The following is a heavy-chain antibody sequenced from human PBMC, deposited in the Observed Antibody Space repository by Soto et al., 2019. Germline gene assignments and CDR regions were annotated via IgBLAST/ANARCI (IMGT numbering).Heavy chain of an antibody. D-gene: IGHD3-3*01. Sequence: EVQLVESGGVVVQPGGSLRLSCAASGFTFDDYTMHWVRQAPGKGLEWVSLISWDGGSTYYADSVKGRFTISRDNSKNSLYLQMNSLRTEDTALYYCAKDISDFWSGSPGVYYGMDVWGQGTKVTVSS. CDR1: GFTFDDYT. CDR3: AKDISDFWSGSPGVYYGMDV. CDR2: ISWDGGST. J-gene: IGHJ6*02. V-gene: IGHV3-43*01.